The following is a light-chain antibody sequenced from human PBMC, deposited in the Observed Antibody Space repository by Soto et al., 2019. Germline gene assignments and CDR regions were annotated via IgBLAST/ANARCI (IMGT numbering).Light chain of an antibody. Sequence: QSVLTQPPSVSGAPGQWVTISCTGSSSNIGAGYDVHWFQQLPGAAPKLLIYGNTNRPSGVPDRSSGSKSGTSASLAITGLQAEDEADYYCQSYDSSLSAHYVFGTGTKVTVL. CDR3: QSYDSSLSAHYV. J-gene: IGLJ1*01. CDR1: SSNIGAGYD. V-gene: IGLV1-40*01. CDR2: GNT.